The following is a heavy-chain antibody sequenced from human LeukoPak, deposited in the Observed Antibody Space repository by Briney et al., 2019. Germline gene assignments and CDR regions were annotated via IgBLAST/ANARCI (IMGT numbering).Heavy chain of an antibody. CDR1: GGSISSGGYS. Sequence: SETLSLTCAVSGGSISSGGYSWSWIRQPPGKGLEWIGYIYHSGSTYYNPSLKSRVTISVDRSKNQFSLKLSSVTAADTAVYYCARHRVTSPYGMDVWGQGTTVTVSS. V-gene: IGHV4-30-2*01. CDR2: IYHSGST. CDR3: ARHRVTSPYGMDV. D-gene: IGHD4-4*01. J-gene: IGHJ6*02.